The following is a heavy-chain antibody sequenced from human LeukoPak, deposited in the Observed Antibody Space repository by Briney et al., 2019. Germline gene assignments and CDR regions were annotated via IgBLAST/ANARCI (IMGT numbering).Heavy chain of an antibody. D-gene: IGHD1-26*01. CDR2: ISGSGGYI. V-gene: IGHV3-23*01. CDR1: GFTFRIYA. J-gene: IGHJ4*02. Sequence: GGSLRLSCAASGFTFRIYAMTWVRQAPGKGLEWVSGISGSGGYIYSADSVKGRFTISRDNAKNTVYLQMNSLRAEDTAVYYCVRDNRSYNFDYWGQGTLVTVSS. CDR3: VRDNRSYNFDY.